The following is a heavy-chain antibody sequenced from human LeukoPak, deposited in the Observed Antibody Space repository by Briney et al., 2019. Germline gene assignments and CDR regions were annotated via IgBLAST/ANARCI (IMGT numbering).Heavy chain of an antibody. Sequence: GGSLTLSCAASGFTFSKAWMSWVREAPGKGLEWVGRIKSKTDGGTTDYAAGVKGRFTISREDSQNTLYLQMNSLKTEDTAVYYCSYFYDSSGYPQFDYWGQGTLVTVSS. CDR3: SYFYDSSGYPQFDY. CDR1: GFTFSKAW. CDR2: IKSKTDGGTT. D-gene: IGHD3-22*01. V-gene: IGHV3-15*01. J-gene: IGHJ4*02.